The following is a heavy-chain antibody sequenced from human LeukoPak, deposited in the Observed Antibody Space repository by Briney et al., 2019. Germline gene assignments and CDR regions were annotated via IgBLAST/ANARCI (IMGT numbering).Heavy chain of an antibody. CDR2: IYYSGST. Sequence: SETLSLTCTVSGGSISSYYWSWIRQPPGKGLEWIGYIYYSGSTNYNPSLKSRVTISVDTSKNQFSLKLSSVTAADTAVYYCARDLGGNGHDAFDIWGQGTMVAVSS. J-gene: IGHJ3*02. CDR3: ARDLGGNGHDAFDI. V-gene: IGHV4-59*01. D-gene: IGHD4-23*01. CDR1: GGSISSYY.